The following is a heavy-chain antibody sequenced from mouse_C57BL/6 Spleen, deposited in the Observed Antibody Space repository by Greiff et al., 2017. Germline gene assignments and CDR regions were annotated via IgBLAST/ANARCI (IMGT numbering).Heavy chain of an antibody. CDR3: ARLSGRRGYFDY. CDR2: IYPGDGDT. Sequence: QVQLQQSGPELVKPGASVKISCKASGYAFSSSWMNWVKQRPGQGLEWIGRIYPGDGDTNYNGKFKGKATLTADKSSSTAYMQLSSLTSEDSAVDCCARLSGRRGYFDYWGQGTTLTVSA. D-gene: IGHD4-1*01. V-gene: IGHV1-82*01. CDR1: GYAFSSSW. J-gene: IGHJ2*01.